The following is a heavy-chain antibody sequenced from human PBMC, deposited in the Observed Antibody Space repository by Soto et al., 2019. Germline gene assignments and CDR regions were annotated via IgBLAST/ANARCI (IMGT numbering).Heavy chain of an antibody. Sequence: TSETLSLTCAVSGDSISRGGYSWTWIRQPPGKALEWIGNIYDSGSTSYNPSLKSRVTMSVDTSKNRFSLRLTSVTAADTAVYFCARGSSSYYDYGMDVWGQGTTVTVSS. V-gene: IGHV4-30-2*01. CDR1: GDSISRGGYS. D-gene: IGHD6-6*01. CDR2: IYDSGST. J-gene: IGHJ6*02. CDR3: ARGSSSYYDYGMDV.